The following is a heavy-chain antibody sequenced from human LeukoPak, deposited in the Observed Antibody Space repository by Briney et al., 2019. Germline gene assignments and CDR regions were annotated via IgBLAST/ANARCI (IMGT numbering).Heavy chain of an antibody. CDR1: GGSFTDYF. CDR3: ARGRIAKIVVVHSFHYGMDV. J-gene: IGHJ6*02. CDR2: INDYTGNT. D-gene: IGHD3-22*01. Sequence: SETLSLTCDVFGGSFTDYFWAWIRQSPGKGLEWIGEINDYTGNTNYNPSLNSRVSISLEKSKNQFSLELRSVTAADTAVYYCARGRIAKIVVVHSFHYGMDVWGQGTTVTVSS. V-gene: IGHV4-34*01.